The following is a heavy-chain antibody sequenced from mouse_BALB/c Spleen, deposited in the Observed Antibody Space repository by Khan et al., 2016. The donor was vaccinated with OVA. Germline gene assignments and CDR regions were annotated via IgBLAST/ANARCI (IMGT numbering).Heavy chain of an antibody. Sequence: VQLKESGPGLVAPSQSLSITCTVSGFSLTSYGVHWVRQPPGKGLEWLVVIWSDGITTYNSTLKSRLSISKDNSKSQVFLKMNSLQTDDTTMYYCARSDFYAMDYWGQGTSVTVSS. CDR1: GFSLTSYG. CDR2: IWSDGIT. V-gene: IGHV2-6*02. J-gene: IGHJ4*01. CDR3: ARSDFYAMDY.